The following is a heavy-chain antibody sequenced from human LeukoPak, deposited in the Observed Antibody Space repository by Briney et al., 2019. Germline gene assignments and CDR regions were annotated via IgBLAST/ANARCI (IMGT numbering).Heavy chain of an antibody. CDR3: ARTQNVINVHWRFFDS. CDR2: ISSTSAAT. Sequence: GGSLRLSCAASGFNFSTYNMTWLRQAPGKGLEWVSYISSTSAATYYADSVKGRFTTSRDNARNSLHLQMNGLRAEDTAVYYCARTQNVINVHWRFFDSWGQGTLVTVSS. V-gene: IGHV3-48*04. CDR1: GFNFSTYN. J-gene: IGHJ4*02. D-gene: IGHD1-1*01.